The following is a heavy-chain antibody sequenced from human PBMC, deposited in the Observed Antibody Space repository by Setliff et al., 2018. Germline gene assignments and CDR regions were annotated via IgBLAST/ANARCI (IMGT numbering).Heavy chain of an antibody. CDR1: GGSISSGDYY. J-gene: IGHJ6*03. Sequence: SETLSLTCTVSGGSISSGDYYWSWIRQPPGKGLEWIGSIYYSGSTYYNPSLKSRVTISVDTSKNQFSLKLSSVTAADMAVYYCAREQWLDPPGYYYMDVWAKGTTVTVSS. V-gene: IGHV4-39*07. CDR2: IYYSGST. CDR3: AREQWLDPPGYYYMDV. D-gene: IGHD6-19*01.